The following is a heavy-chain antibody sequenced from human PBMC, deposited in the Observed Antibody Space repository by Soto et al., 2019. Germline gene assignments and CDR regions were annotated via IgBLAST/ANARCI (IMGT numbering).Heavy chain of an antibody. D-gene: IGHD3-3*01. J-gene: IGHJ4*02. CDR3: ARTANDFWSGYLFDY. CDR1: GYTFTGYG. V-gene: IGHV1-18*01. CDR2: ISAYNGNT. Sequence: ASVKVSCKASGYTFTGYGIGWVRQAPGQGLEWMGWISAYNGNTNYAQKLQGRVTMTTDTSTSTAYMELKSLRSDDTTVYYCARTANDFWSGYLFDYWGQGTLVTVSS.